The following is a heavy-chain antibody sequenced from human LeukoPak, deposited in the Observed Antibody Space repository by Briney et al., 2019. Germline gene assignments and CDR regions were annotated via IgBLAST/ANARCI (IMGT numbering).Heavy chain of an antibody. CDR1: GYTLTELS. CDR2: FDPEDGET. Sequence: ASVKVSCKVSGYTLTELSMHWVRQAPGKGLEWMGGFDPEDGETIYAQKFQGRVTMTEDTSTDTAYTELSSLRSEDTAVYYCATLGITGTTFDYWGQGTLVTVSS. D-gene: IGHD1-7*01. J-gene: IGHJ4*02. CDR3: ATLGITGTTFDY. V-gene: IGHV1-24*01.